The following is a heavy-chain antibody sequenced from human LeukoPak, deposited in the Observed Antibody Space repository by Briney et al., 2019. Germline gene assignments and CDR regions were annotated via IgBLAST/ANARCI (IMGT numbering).Heavy chain of an antibody. CDR1: GGSISSSSYY. Sequence: RPSETLSLTCTVSGGSISSSSYYWGWIRQPPGKGLEWIGSISYSGTTYYNPSLNSRVTIYVDTSKNQFSLKLSSVTAADTAVYYCARSSRGTSDYYGMDVWGQGTTVTVSS. D-gene: IGHD1-1*01. J-gene: IGHJ6*02. V-gene: IGHV4-39*07. CDR3: ARSSRGTSDYYGMDV. CDR2: ISYSGTT.